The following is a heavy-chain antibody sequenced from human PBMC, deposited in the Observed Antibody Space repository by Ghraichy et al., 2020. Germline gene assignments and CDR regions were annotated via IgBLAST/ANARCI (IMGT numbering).Heavy chain of an antibody. J-gene: IGHJ4*02. CDR3: AKKLSIRGYSYFDY. Sequence: GGSLRLSCAASGFTFSSYAMSWVRQAPGKGLEWVSAISGSGGSTYYADSVKGRFTISRDNSKNTLYLQMNRRRAEDTAVYYCAKKLSIRGYSYFDYWGQGTLVTVSS. CDR2: ISGSGGST. V-gene: IGHV3-23*01. D-gene: IGHD2-15*01. CDR1: GFTFSSYA.